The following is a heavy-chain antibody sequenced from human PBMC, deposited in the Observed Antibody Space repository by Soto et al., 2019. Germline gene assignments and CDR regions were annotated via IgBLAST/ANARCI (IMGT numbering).Heavy chain of an antibody. CDR3: ARDFTGYFDY. V-gene: IGHV3-53*01. Sequence: GGSLRLSCAASGFNFINSYMSWVRQAPGKGLEWVSVIYSGGSTFYADSVKGRFTISRDNSNSKVSLEMNNLRAEDTAVYYCARDFTGYFDYWGQGALVTVSS. J-gene: IGHJ4*02. CDR1: GFNFINSY. CDR2: IYSGGST.